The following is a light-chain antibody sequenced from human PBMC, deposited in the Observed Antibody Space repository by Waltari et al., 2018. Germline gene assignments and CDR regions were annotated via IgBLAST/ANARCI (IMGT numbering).Light chain of an antibody. V-gene: IGKV3-15*01. Sequence: EIVMTQSPATLSVSVGERATLSCRASQRFGSNLAWYQLKPGQAPRLLLSGASTRATGIQARFSGSGSGTEFTLTISSLQSEDFAVYYCQQYNDWPPTFGGGTKVEIK. J-gene: IGKJ4*01. CDR2: GAS. CDR3: QQYNDWPPT. CDR1: QRFGSN.